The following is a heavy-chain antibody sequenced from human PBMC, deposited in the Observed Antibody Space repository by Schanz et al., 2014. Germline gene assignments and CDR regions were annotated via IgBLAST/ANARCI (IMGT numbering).Heavy chain of an antibody. J-gene: IGHJ4*02. D-gene: IGHD1-1*01. V-gene: IGHV3-13*01. CDR1: GFTLSNSD. CDR3: ARGTDWSLHY. CDR2: IGYLGDT. Sequence: QLVGSGGGLIQPGGSLRLSCTASGFTLSNSDMPWVRQGTGKGLEWVSTIGYLGDTYYPDSVKGRFTVSRDSGQNSLYLQMNSLRAGDTAVYYCARGTDWSLHYWGQGALVTVSS.